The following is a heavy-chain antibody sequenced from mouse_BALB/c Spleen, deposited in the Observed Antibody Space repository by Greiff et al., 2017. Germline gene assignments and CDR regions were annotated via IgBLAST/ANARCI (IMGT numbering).Heavy chain of an antibody. CDR1: GYSITSDYA. CDR2: ISYSGST. D-gene: IGHD2-12*01. J-gene: IGHJ4*01. Sequence: EVKVEESGPGLVKPSQSLSLTCTVTGYSITSDYAWNWIRQFPGNKLEWMGYISYSGSTSYNPSLKSRISITRDTSKNQFFLQLNSVTTEDTATYYCARLRRDYAMDYWGQGTSVTVSS. V-gene: IGHV3-2*02. CDR3: ARLRRDYAMDY.